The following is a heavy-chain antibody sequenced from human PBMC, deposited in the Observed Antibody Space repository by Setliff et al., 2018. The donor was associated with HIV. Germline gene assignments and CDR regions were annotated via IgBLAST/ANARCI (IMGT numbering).Heavy chain of an antibody. D-gene: IGHD6-13*01. Sequence: ASVKVSCKASGYTFTGYYLHWVRQAPGQGLEWMGWIDPNSGDTNYEQKFQGRVSMTRDTSISTVYMELSSLRSDDTAVYYCARAAGYSSSWHRYAFEIWSQGTMVTVSS. CDR3: ARAAGYSSSWHRYAFEI. CDR1: GYTFTGYY. V-gene: IGHV1-2*02. CDR2: IDPNSGDT. J-gene: IGHJ3*02.